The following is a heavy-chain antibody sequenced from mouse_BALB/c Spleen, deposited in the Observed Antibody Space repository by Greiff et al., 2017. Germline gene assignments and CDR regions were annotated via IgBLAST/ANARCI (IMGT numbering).Heavy chain of an antibody. CDR2: INPSNGRT. V-gene: IGHV1S81*02. CDR3: ARGGMGYPDY. D-gene: IGHD2-14*01. CDR1: GYTFTSYW. J-gene: IGHJ2*01. Sequence: VQLQQPGAELVKPGASVKLSCKASGYTFTSYWMHWVKQRPGQGLEWIGEINPSNGRTNYNEKFKSKATLTVDKSSSTAYMQLSSLTSEDSAVYYCARGGMGYPDYWGQGTTLTVSS.